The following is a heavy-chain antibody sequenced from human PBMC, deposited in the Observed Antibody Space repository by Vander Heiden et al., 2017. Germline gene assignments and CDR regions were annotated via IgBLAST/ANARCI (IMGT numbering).Heavy chain of an antibody. J-gene: IGHJ4*02. CDR3: AKEGGPTIFGVVSLYYFDY. CDR2: ISWNSGSI. V-gene: IGHV3-9*01. D-gene: IGHD3-3*01. CDR1: GFTFDNYA. Sequence: EVQLVESGGGLVQPGRSLRLSCAASGFTFDNYAIHWVRQAPGKGLEWVSGISWNSGSIDYADSVKGRFTISRDNAKNSLYLQMNSLRAEDTALYYCAKEGGPTIFGVVSLYYFDYWGQGTLVTVSS.